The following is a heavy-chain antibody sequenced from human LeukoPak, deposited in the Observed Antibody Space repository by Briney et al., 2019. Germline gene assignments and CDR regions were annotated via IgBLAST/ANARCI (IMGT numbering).Heavy chain of an antibody. D-gene: IGHD2-15*01. V-gene: IGHV3-30-3*01. CDR3: ARDRAGGGPDQ. CDR1: GFTFSSYA. CDR2: ISYDGSNK. Sequence: GRSLRLSCAASGFTFSSYAMHWVRQAPGKGLEWVAVISYDGSNKYYADSVKGRFTISRDNSKNTLYLQMNSLRAEDTAVHYCARDRAGGGPDQWGQGTLVTVSS. J-gene: IGHJ4*02.